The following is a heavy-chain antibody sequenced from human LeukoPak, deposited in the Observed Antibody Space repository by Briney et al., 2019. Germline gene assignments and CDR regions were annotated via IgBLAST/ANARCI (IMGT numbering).Heavy chain of an antibody. D-gene: IGHD3-10*01. J-gene: IGHJ4*02. V-gene: IGHV3-23*01. CDR3: AKRVSYSSGSHFDY. Sequence: GGSLRLSCAASGFTFSTYGMNWVRQALGRGLEWVSIVSDGGGSTFYADSVKGRFTISRDNSKNTLYLQMNHLRAEDSAIYYCAKRVSYSSGSHFDYWGQGTLVTVSS. CDR1: GFTFSTYG. CDR2: VSDGGGST.